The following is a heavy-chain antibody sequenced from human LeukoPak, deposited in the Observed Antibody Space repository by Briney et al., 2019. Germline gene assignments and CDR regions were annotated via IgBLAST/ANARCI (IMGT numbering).Heavy chain of an antibody. V-gene: IGHV3-66*01. CDR3: WGGVPLSRGRNFAMDV. D-gene: IGHD3-16*01. Sequence: GGSLRLSCAASGFTFSSYEMNWVRQAPGKGLEWVSVIYSGGSTYYADSVKGRFTISRDNSKNTLYLQMNSLRAEDTAVYYCWGGVPLSRGRNFAMDVWGQGTTVTVSS. CDR2: IYSGGST. J-gene: IGHJ6*02. CDR1: GFTFSSYE.